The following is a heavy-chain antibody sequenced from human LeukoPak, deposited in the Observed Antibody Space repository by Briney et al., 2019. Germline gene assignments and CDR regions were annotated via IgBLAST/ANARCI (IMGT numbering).Heavy chain of an antibody. CDR2: INHIGST. J-gene: IGHJ6*03. D-gene: IGHD3-22*01. CDR1: GGSFSGYY. CDR3: ARHARRKSIVVITVYYYYYMDV. V-gene: IGHV4-34*01. Sequence: SETLSLTCAVYGGSFSGYYWSWIRQPPGKGLEWIGEINHIGSTNYNPSLKSRVTISVDTSKNQFSLKLSSVTAADAAAYYCARHARRKSIVVITVYYYYYMDVWGKGTTVTISS.